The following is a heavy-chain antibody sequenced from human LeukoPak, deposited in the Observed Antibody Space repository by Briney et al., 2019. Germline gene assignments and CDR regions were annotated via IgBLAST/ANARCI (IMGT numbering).Heavy chain of an antibody. CDR1: DGFISCYY. CDR3: ARDGSSSWYFQRMYAFDI. Sequence: SDTLSLTYTFSDGFISCYYWSWIRQPPGKGLERMVYFYYSWSTNYNPSLKSQVTISVDTSKNQFSLKLSSVTAADTAVYYCARDGSSSWYFQRMYAFDIWGQGTMVTVSS. D-gene: IGHD6-13*01. J-gene: IGHJ3*02. CDR2: FYYSWST. V-gene: IGHV4-59*01.